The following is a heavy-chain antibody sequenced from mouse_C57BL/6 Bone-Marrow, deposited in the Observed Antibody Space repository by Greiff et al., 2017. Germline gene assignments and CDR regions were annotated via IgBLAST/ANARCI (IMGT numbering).Heavy chain of an antibody. CDR1: GFTFSDYY. V-gene: IGHV5-16*01. D-gene: IGHD1-1*01. J-gene: IGHJ2*01. CDR3: ARGDYYGRVFDY. CDR2: ITYDGSST. Sequence: DVKLVESEGGLVQPGSSMKLSCTASGFTFSDYYMAWVRQVPEKGLEWVANITYDGSSTYYLDSLKSRFIISRDNAKNILYLQMSSLKSEDTATYYCARGDYYGRVFDYWGQGTTLTVSS.